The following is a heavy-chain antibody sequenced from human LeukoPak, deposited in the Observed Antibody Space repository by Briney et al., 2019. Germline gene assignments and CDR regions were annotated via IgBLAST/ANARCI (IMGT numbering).Heavy chain of an antibody. CDR2: ISSSSSYI. V-gene: IGHV3-21*01. J-gene: IGHJ4*02. CDR1: GFTFSSYS. Sequence: GGSLRLSCAASGFTFSSYSMTWVRQAPGKGLEWVSSISSSSSYIYYADSVKGRFTISRDNAKNSLYLQMNSLRAEDTAVYYCARGGMTTVTGDYWGQGTLVTVSS. D-gene: IGHD4-4*01. CDR3: ARGGMTTVTGDY.